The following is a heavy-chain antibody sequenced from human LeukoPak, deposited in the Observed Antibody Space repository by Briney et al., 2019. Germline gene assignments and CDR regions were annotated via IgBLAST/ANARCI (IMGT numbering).Heavy chain of an antibody. CDR3: ARGAGQWLGPFDP. D-gene: IGHD6-19*01. V-gene: IGHV4-61*02. Sequence: SETLSLTGTVSGGSISSERFYWNWIRQPAGNGLEWIGRMYPNGNFNNNPSLKSRVTIPIDTSKNQFSLTPTSVTAADTAVYYCARGAGQWLGPFDPWGQGILVTVSS. J-gene: IGHJ5*02. CDR2: MYPNGNF. CDR1: GGSISSERFY.